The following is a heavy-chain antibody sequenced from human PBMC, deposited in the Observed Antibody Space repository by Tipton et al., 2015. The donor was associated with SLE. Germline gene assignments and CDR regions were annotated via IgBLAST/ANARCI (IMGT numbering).Heavy chain of an antibody. D-gene: IGHD3-10*01. CDR3: ARVGDYYLDY. Sequence: TLSLTCTVSGDSITRSSFYWGWIRQPPGKGLEWIGSIYYSGTAHYENPSLKSRVTISIDTSNNQFSLRLTSVTPADTAVYFCARVGDYYLDYWGQGTLVTVSS. J-gene: IGHJ4*02. CDR2: IYYSGTAH. V-gene: IGHV4-39*07. CDR1: GDSITRSSFY.